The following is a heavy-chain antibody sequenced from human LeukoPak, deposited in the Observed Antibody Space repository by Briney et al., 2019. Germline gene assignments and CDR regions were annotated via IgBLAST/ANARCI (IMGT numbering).Heavy chain of an antibody. Sequence: SGGSLRLSCAASGFTFSSYAMSWVRQAPGKGLEWVSAISGSGGSTYYADSVKGRFTISRDNSKNTLYLQMNSLRAEDTAVYYCAKDLAAAVYYYGMDVWGQGTTVTVSS. J-gene: IGHJ6*02. CDR3: AKDLAAAVYYYGMDV. CDR2: ISGSGGST. D-gene: IGHD6-13*01. V-gene: IGHV3-23*01. CDR1: GFTFSSYA.